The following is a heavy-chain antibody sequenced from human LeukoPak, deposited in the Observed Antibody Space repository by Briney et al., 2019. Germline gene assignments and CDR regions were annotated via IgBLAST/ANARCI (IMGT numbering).Heavy chain of an antibody. CDR3: ARVRQPGPLDAFDI. D-gene: IGHD1-14*01. V-gene: IGHV4-34*01. Sequence: PSETLSLTCAVHGGSFSGYYWSWIRQPPGKGLEWIGEINHSGSTNYNPSLKSRVTISVDTSKNQFSLKLSSVTAADTAVYYCARVRQPGPLDAFDIWGQGTMVTVSS. J-gene: IGHJ3*02. CDR1: GGSFSGYY. CDR2: INHSGST.